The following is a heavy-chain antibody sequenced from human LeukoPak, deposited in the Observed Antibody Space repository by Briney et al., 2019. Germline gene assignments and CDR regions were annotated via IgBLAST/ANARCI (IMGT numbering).Heavy chain of an antibody. CDR3: ATFPRLGNWFDP. CDR2: MNPNSGNT. CDR1: GYTFTTYD. D-gene: IGHD7-27*01. Sequence: GASVKVSCKPSGYTFTTYDINWVRQATGQGLEWMGWMNPNSGNTGYAQKFQGRVTMTRNTSISTSYMELSSLRSEDTALYYCATFPRLGNWFDPWGQGTLVTVSS. J-gene: IGHJ5*02. V-gene: IGHV1-8*01.